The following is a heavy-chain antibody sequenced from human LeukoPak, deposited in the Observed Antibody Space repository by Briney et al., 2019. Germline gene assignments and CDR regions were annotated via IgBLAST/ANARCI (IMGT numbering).Heavy chain of an antibody. V-gene: IGHV4-34*01. Sequence: SETLSLTCAVYGGSFSGYYWSWIRQPPGKGLEWIGEINHSGSTNYNPSLKSRVTISVDTSKNQFSLKLSSVTAADTAVYYCARHNGERGYFWYFDYWGQGTLVTVSS. CDR3: ARHNGERGYFWYFDY. D-gene: IGHD2-8*01. CDR2: INHSGST. CDR1: GGSFSGYY. J-gene: IGHJ4*02.